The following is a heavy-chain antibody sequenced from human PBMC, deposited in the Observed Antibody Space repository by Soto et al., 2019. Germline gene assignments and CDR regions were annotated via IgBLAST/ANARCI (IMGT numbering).Heavy chain of an antibody. CDR1: GGTFSSYA. D-gene: IGHD6-19*01. J-gene: IGHJ4*02. CDR3: ARVGHAGIAVAGLDY. CDR2: IIPIFGTA. Sequence: GASVKVSCKASGGTFSSYAISWVRQAPGQGLEWMGGIIPIFGTANYAQKFQGRVTITADESTSTAYMELSSLRSEDTAVYYCARVGHAGIAVAGLDYWGQGTLVTVSS. V-gene: IGHV1-69*13.